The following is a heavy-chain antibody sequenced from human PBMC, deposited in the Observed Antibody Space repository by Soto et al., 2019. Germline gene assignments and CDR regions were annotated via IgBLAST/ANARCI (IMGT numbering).Heavy chain of an antibody. Sequence: GGSLRLSCAASGFTFSSYAMHWVRQAPGKGLEWVAVISYDGSNKYYADSVKGRFTISRDNSKNTLYLQMNSLRAEDTAVYYCARVKVLSYPNRLNYYYYGMDVWGQGTTVTVSS. J-gene: IGHJ6*02. CDR3: ARVKVLSYPNRLNYYYYGMDV. V-gene: IGHV3-30-3*01. CDR1: GFTFSSYA. CDR2: ISYDGSNK. D-gene: IGHD1-26*01.